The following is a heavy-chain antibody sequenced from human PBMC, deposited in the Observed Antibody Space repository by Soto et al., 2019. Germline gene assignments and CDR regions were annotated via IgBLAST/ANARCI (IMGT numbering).Heavy chain of an antibody. CDR2: IKSKTDGGTT. D-gene: IGHD2-2*01. J-gene: IGHJ6*02. CDR1: GFTFSNAL. Sequence: PGGSLRLSCAASGFTFSNALMSWVRQAPGKGLEWVGRIKSKTDGGTTDYAAPVKGRFTISRDDSKNTLYLQMNSLKTEDTAVYYCIRDIVVVPAATNYYGMDVWGQGTTVTVSS. V-gene: IGHV3-15*01. CDR3: IRDIVVVPAATNYYGMDV.